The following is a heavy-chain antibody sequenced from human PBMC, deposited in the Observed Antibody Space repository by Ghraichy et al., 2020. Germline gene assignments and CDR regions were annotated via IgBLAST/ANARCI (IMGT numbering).Heavy chain of an antibody. CDR3: AKDGA. V-gene: IGHV3-7*03. Sequence: GGSLRLSCAASGFTFSNFWMNWVRQAPGKGLEWVANIKQDGSEKYYVDSVKGRFTISRDNAKNSLYLHMNSLRAEDTAVYYCAKDGAWGQGTTVTVSS. D-gene: IGHD3-16*01. J-gene: IGHJ6*02. CDR2: IKQDGSEK. CDR1: GFTFSNFW.